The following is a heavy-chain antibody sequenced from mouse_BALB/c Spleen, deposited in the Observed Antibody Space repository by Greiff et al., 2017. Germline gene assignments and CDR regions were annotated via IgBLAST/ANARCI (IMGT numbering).Heavy chain of an antibody. Sequence: QVQLQQSGAELMKPGASVKISCKATGYTFSSYWIEWVKQRPGHGLEWIGEILPGSGSTNYNEKFKGKATFTADTSSNTAYMQLSSLTSEDSAVYYCASSLGVISMDYWGQGTSVTVSS. CDR3: ASSLGVISMDY. CDR2: ILPGSGST. D-gene: IGHD2-2*01. V-gene: IGHV1-9*01. CDR1: GYTFSSYW. J-gene: IGHJ4*01.